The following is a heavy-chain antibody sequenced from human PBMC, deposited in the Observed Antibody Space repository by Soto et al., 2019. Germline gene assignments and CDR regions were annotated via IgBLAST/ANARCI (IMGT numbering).Heavy chain of an antibody. CDR1: GFTFSSYA. CDR3: AKDLAIGSGSYYYYFDY. J-gene: IGHJ4*02. D-gene: IGHD3-10*01. V-gene: IGHV3-23*01. CDR2: ISGSGGST. Sequence: GGSLRLSCAASGFTFSSYAMSWVRQAPGKGLEWVSAISGSGGSTYYADSVKGRFTISRDNSKNTLYLQMNSLRAEDTAVYYCAKDLAIGSGSYYYYFDYWGQGTLVTVSS.